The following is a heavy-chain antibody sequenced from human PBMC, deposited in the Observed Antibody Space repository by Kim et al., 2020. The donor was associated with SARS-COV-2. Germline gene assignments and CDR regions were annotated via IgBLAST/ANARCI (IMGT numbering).Heavy chain of an antibody. Sequence: SLKSRVTISVDTSKNQFSLKLSSVTAADTAVYYCARVPYYYDSSGYCPDYWGQGTLVTVSS. CDR3: ARVPYYYDSSGYCPDY. J-gene: IGHJ4*02. V-gene: IGHV4-34*01. D-gene: IGHD3-22*01.